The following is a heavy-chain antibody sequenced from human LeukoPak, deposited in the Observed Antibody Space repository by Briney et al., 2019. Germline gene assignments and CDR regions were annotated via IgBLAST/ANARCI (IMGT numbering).Heavy chain of an antibody. CDR3: ARGGGTAARPYYFDY. CDR1: GGSFSGYY. J-gene: IGHJ4*02. D-gene: IGHD6-6*01. Sequence: PSETLSLTCAVYGGSFSGYYWSWIRQPPGKGLEWIGEINHSGSTNYNPSLKSRVTISVDTPKNQFSLKLSSVTAADTAVYYCARGGGTAARPYYFDYWGQGTLVTVSS. V-gene: IGHV4-34*01. CDR2: INHSGST.